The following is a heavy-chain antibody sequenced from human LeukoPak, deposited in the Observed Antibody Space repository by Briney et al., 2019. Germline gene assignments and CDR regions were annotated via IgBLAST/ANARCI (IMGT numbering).Heavy chain of an antibody. Sequence: GGSLRLSCAASGFTFSSYSMNWVRQAPGKGLEWVSSISSSSSYIYYADSVKGRFTTSRDNAKNSLYLQMNSLRAEDTAVYYCARERGYSYGYSYYFDYWGQGTLVTVSS. CDR3: ARERGYSYGYSYYFDY. CDR2: ISSSSSYI. J-gene: IGHJ4*02. V-gene: IGHV3-21*01. D-gene: IGHD5-18*01. CDR1: GFTFSSYS.